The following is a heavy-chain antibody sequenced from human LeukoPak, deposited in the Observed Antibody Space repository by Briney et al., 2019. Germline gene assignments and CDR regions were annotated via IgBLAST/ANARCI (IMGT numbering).Heavy chain of an antibody. V-gene: IGHV5-51*01. CDR1: GYSFTSYW. CDR2: IYPGDSDT. D-gene: IGHD6-6*01. CDR3: ARSSIAARPASYYYYYGMDV. J-gene: IGHJ6*02. Sequence: GESLKISCKGSGYSFTSYWLGWVRQMPGKGLEWMGIIYPGDSDTRYSPSFQGQVTISADKSISTAYLQWSSLKASDTAMYYCARSSIAARPASYYYYYGMDVWGQGTTVTVSS.